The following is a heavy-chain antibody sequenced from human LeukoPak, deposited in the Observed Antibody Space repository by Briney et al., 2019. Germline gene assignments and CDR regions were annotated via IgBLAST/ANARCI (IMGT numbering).Heavy chain of an antibody. CDR3: AAEVQLERRGPDAFDI. CDR2: IYYSGST. J-gene: IGHJ3*02. V-gene: IGHV4-39*07. Sequence: SETLSLTCTVSGGSISSSSYYWGWIRQPPGKGLEWIGSIYYSGSTYYNPSLKSRVTISVDTSKNQFSLKLSSVTAADTAVYYCAAEVQLERRGPDAFDIWGQGTMVTVSS. D-gene: IGHD1-1*01. CDR1: GGSISSSSYY.